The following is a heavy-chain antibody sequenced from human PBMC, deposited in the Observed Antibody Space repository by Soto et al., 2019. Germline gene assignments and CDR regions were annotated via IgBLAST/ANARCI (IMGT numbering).Heavy chain of an antibody. V-gene: IGHV4-59*01. CDR1: GGSISSYY. CDR2: IYYSGST. D-gene: IGHD6-19*01. CDR3: ERVAVAGRMGFAT. Sequence: SETLSLTCTVSGGSISSYYWSWIRQPPGKGLEWIGYIYYSGSTNYNPSLRSRVTISVDTSKNQFSLKLTSVTAAETAVYCCERVAVAGRMGFATCGQGTLVTVSS. J-gene: IGHJ5*01.